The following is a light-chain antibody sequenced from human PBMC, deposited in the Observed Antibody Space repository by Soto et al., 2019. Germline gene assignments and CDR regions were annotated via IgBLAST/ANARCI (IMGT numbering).Light chain of an antibody. Sequence: DIQMTQSPSSLSASVGDRVTITCRASQSISNYLNWYQQKPGKAPKRLIYAASSLQSGVPSRFSGSGSGTEFTLTISSLQPDDFATYYCQQYRAWTFGQGTKVDI. CDR3: QQYRAWT. J-gene: IGKJ1*01. CDR2: AAS. CDR1: QSISNY. V-gene: IGKV1-39*01.